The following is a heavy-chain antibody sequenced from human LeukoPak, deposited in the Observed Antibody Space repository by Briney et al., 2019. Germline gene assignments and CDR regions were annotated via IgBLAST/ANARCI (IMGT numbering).Heavy chain of an antibody. J-gene: IGHJ4*02. CDR2: IYSGGNT. CDR3: ARTPGGSGNFFDY. V-gene: IGHV3-53*01. D-gene: IGHD3-10*01. CDR1: GFTFSSYS. Sequence: PGGSLRLSCAASGFTFSSYSMNWVRQAPGKGLEWVSIIYSGGNTYYADSVKGRFTISRDTSKNTLYLQMNSLRADDTAVYYCARTPGGSGNFFDYWGQGTLVTVSS.